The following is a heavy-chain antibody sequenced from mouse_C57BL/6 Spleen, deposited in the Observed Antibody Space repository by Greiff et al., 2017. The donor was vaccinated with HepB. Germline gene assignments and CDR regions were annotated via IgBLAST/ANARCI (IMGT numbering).Heavy chain of an antibody. D-gene: IGHD3-2*02. J-gene: IGHJ2*01. V-gene: IGHV1-4*01. CDR2: INPSSGYT. CDR3: ARDQATGY. Sequence: QVQLQQSGAELARPGASVKMSCKASGYTFTSYTMHWVKQRPGQGLEWIGYINPSSGYTKYNQKFKDKDTLTANKSSSTAYMQLSRLTSEDSAVYYCARDQATGYWGQGTTLTVSS. CDR1: GYTFTSYT.